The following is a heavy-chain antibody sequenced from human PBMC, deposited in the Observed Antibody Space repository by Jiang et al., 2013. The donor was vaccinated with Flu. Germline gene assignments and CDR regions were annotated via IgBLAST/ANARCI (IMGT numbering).Heavy chain of an antibody. D-gene: IGHD3-22*01. Sequence: SLRISCQGSGYSFANYWIGWVRQMPGKGLEWMGMIYPGDSDTRYSPSFQGQVNISVDKSITTAFLQWSSLKASDTAMYYCARKGSSGSRGWFDPWGQGTLVTVSS. CDR1: GYSFANYW. CDR2: IYPGDSDT. CDR3: ARKGSSGSRGWFDP. V-gene: IGHV5-51*01. J-gene: IGHJ5*02.